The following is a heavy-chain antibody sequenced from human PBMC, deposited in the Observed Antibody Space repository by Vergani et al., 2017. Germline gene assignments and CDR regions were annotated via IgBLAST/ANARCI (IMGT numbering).Heavy chain of an antibody. Sequence: QVQLVQSGAEVKKPGASVKVSCKASGYTFTSNYMHWVRQAPGQGLEWMGIINPSGGSTSYAQKFQGRVTMTRDTSISTAYMELSRLRSDDTAVYYCARVESGGPILPSDYWGQGTLVTVSS. CDR2: INPSGGST. D-gene: IGHD1-26*01. CDR3: ARVESGGPILPSDY. V-gene: IGHV1-46*01. J-gene: IGHJ4*02. CDR1: GYTFTSNY.